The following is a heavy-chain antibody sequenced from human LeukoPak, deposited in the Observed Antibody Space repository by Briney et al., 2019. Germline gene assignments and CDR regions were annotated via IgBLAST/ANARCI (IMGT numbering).Heavy chain of an antibody. V-gene: IGHV3-48*04. CDR3: ARDLDSSGWYFDY. CDR2: ISSSSTI. Sequence: GGSLRLSCAASGFTFSSYSMNWVRQAPGKGLEWVSYISSSSTIYYADSVKGRFTISRDNAKNSLYLQMNSLRAEDTAVYYCARDLDSSGWYFDYWGQGTLVTVSS. D-gene: IGHD6-19*01. CDR1: GFTFSSYS. J-gene: IGHJ4*02.